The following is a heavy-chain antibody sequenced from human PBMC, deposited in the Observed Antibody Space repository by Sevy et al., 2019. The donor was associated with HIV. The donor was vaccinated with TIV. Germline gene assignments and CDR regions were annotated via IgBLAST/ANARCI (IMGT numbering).Heavy chain of an antibody. CDR2: FDPEDGET. Sequence: ASVKVSCKVSGYTLTALSMHWVRQAPGKGLEWMGTFDPEDGETRFAQKFQGRVTMTEDTSTDTAYMELSSLRSEDTAGYFCARTKDYYDSSGYPFDHWGQGSLVTVST. CDR1: GYTLTALS. V-gene: IGHV1-24*01. D-gene: IGHD3-22*01. J-gene: IGHJ4*02. CDR3: ARTKDYYDSSGYPFDH.